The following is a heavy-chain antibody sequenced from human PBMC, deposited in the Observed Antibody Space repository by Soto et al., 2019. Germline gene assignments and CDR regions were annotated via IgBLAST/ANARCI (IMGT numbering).Heavy chain of an antibody. V-gene: IGHV3-72*01. CDR1: GFTFSDHY. CDR3: AREGGWNYDSSGSYYYYYGMDV. J-gene: IGHJ6*02. CDR2: TRNKANSYTT. D-gene: IGHD3-22*01. Sequence: EVQLVESGGGLVQPGGSLRLSCAASGFTFSDHYMDWVRQAPGKGLEWVGRTRNKANSYTTEYAASVKGRFTISRDDSKNSLYRQMNSLKTEDTAVYYCAREGGWNYDSSGSYYYYYGMDVWGQGTTVTVSS.